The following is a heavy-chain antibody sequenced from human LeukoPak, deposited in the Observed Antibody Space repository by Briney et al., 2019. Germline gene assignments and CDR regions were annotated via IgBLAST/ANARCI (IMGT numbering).Heavy chain of an antibody. V-gene: IGHV3-48*01. Sequence: GGSLRLSCAASGFRFSTYTMNWARQAPGRGLEWISYISRDSSTIHYADSVKGRFIISRDNDKNALFLQMNNLRTDDMAIYYCARVEVVYMDVWGKGTTVTVSS. D-gene: IGHD2-15*01. CDR2: ISRDSSTI. CDR3: ARVEVVYMDV. CDR1: GFRFSTYT. J-gene: IGHJ6*03.